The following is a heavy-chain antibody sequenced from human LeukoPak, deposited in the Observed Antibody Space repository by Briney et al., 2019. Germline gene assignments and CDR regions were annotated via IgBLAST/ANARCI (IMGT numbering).Heavy chain of an antibody. V-gene: IGHV4-59*01. CDR3: ASIAVRNNYFEY. CDR1: GGSISTYY. CDR2: MRYSGST. J-gene: IGHJ4*02. D-gene: IGHD6-19*01. Sequence: PSETLSLTCTVSGGSISTYYWSWIRQPPGKGLEWIGYMRYSGSTNYNPSFKSRATASVDMSKTQLSLKLSSVTAADTAVYYCASIAVRNNYFEYWGQGTLVTVSS.